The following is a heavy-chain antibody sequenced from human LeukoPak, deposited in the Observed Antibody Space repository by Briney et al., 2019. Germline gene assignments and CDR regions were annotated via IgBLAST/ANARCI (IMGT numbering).Heavy chain of an antibody. CDR1: GFDFSSNW. CDR2: IKGDGIST. V-gene: IGHV3-74*01. CDR3: AKWVDYGDFSSWFDP. Sequence: GGSLRLSCAASGFDFSSNWMHWVRHAPGQGLVWVSRIKGDGISTNYADSVKGRFTISRDIAKNTLYLQMNSLRAEDTAVYYCAKWVDYGDFSSWFDPWGQGTLVTVSS. D-gene: IGHD4-17*01. J-gene: IGHJ5*02.